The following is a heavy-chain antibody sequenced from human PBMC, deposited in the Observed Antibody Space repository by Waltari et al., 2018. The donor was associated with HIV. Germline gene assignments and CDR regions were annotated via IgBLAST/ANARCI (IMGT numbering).Heavy chain of an antibody. Sequence: DVQLVESGGGLVKPGGSLRLSWAGSGITFKNAWLRWVRQGPGKGPQWLGHIRSKSDGGTTDYAAPVRGRFTISTDDLNNTMSLEMKSLKVEDTGVYYCTTFEMGSTRNYWGQGTLVTVSS. D-gene: IGHD1-26*01. CDR2: IRSKSDGGTT. CDR3: TTFEMGSTRNY. CDR1: GITFKNAW. V-gene: IGHV3-15*01. J-gene: IGHJ4*02.